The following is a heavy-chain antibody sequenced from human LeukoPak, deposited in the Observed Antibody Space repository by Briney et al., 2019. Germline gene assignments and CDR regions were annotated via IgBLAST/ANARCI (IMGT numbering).Heavy chain of an antibody. D-gene: IGHD6-13*01. CDR2: INAGNGNT. CDR3: ASSTAALPYYYCGMDV. CDR1: GYTFTSYA. V-gene: IGHV1-3*01. J-gene: IGHJ6*02. Sequence: ASVKVSCKASGYTFTSYAMHWVRQAPGQRLEWMGWINAGNGNTKYSQKFQGRVTITRDTSASTAYMELSSLRSEDTAVYYCASSTAALPYYYCGMDVWGQGTTVTVSS.